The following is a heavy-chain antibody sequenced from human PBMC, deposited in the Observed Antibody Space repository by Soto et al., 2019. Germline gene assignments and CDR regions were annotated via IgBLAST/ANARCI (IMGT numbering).Heavy chain of an antibody. CDR1: GYTFTSYD. CDR3: ARGGPIAVAGTWWFDP. Sequence: QVQLVQSGAEVKKPGASVKVSCKASGYTFTSYDINWVRQATGQGLEWMGWMNPKSGNTGYAQKFQGRVTRTRNTSISKAYMELSSLRSEDTAVYYCARGGPIAVAGTWWFDPWGQGTLVTVSS. V-gene: IGHV1-8*01. J-gene: IGHJ5*02. D-gene: IGHD6-19*01. CDR2: MNPKSGNT.